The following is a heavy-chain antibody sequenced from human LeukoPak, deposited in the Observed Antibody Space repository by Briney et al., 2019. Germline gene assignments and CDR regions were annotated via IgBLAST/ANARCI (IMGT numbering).Heavy chain of an antibody. CDR2: INWNGGST. Sequence: GGSLRLSCAASGFTFDDYGMSWVRQAPGKGLEWVSGINWNGGSTGYADSVKGRFTISRDNAKNSLYLQMNSLRAEDTAVYYCARDRQQLVRAYDAFDIWGQGTMVTVSS. CDR3: ARDRQQLVRAYDAFDI. CDR1: GFTFDDYG. J-gene: IGHJ3*02. D-gene: IGHD6-13*01. V-gene: IGHV3-20*04.